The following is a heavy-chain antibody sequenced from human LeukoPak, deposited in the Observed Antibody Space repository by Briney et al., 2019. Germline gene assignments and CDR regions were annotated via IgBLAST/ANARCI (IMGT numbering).Heavy chain of an antibody. D-gene: IGHD2-15*01. Sequence: SVKVSCKASGGTFSSYAISWVRQAPGQGLEWMGRIIPIFGIANYAQKFQGRVTITADKSTSTAYMELSSLRSEDTAVYYCAIDLGYCSDGSCPVYWGQGTLVTVSS. CDR1: GGTFSSYA. CDR2: IIPIFGIA. V-gene: IGHV1-69*04. CDR3: AIDLGYCSDGSCPVY. J-gene: IGHJ4*02.